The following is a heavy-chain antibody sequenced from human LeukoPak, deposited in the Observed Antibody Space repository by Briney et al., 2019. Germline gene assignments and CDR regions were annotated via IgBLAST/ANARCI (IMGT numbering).Heavy chain of an antibody. J-gene: IGHJ5*02. CDR3: ARGSHSYEFWSGYRYNWFDP. D-gene: IGHD3-3*01. V-gene: IGHV1-8*01. CDR1: GYTFTSYD. CDR2: MNPNSGNT. Sequence: ASVKVSCKASGYTFTSYDINWVRQATGQGLEWMGWMNPNSGNTGYAQKFQGRVTMTRNTSISTAYMELSSLRSEDTAVYYCARGSHSYEFWSGYRYNWFDPWGQGTLVTVSS.